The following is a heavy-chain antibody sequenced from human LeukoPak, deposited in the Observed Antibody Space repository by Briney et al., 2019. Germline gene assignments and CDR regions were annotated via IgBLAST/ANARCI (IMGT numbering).Heavy chain of an antibody. D-gene: IGHD5-24*01. Sequence: GGSLRLSCVASEFSFNNFAMYWVRQAPGKGLEWLAVISYDGSITYYADSVKGRFTTSRDYSNNTLHLQMNSLRAEDTALYYCAREDNPLWFDPWGQGTLVIVSS. CDR3: AREDNPLWFDP. CDR2: ISYDGSIT. V-gene: IGHV3-30-3*01. J-gene: IGHJ5*02. CDR1: EFSFNNFA.